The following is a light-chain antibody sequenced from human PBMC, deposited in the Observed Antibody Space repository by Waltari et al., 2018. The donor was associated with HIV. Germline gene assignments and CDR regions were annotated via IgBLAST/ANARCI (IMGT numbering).Light chain of an antibody. CDR3: QYYNNWPS. Sequence: EIVITQSPATLSVSPGERATLSCRPSQSVSSTVAWYQQKPAQAPRLLIYGASTRANGIPARFSGSGFGTEFTLTLSRLQSEDFAVYYCQYYNNWPSFGQGTKVEVK. V-gene: IGKV3-15*01. J-gene: IGKJ1*01. CDR1: QSVSST. CDR2: GAS.